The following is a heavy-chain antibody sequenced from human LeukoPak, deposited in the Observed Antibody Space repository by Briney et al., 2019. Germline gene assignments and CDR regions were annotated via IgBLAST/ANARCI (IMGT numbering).Heavy chain of an antibody. J-gene: IGHJ4*02. CDR2: INPKSGGT. Sequence: ASVKVSCKAPGHTFSGYYMHWVRQAPGQGLEWMGWINPKSGGTNYAQKFQGRVTMTRDTSISTAHMELSRLRSDDTAVYYCVRDPGYSGYDYWGQGTLVTVSS. D-gene: IGHD5-12*01. CDR1: GHTFSGYY. CDR3: VRDPGYSGYDY. V-gene: IGHV1-2*02.